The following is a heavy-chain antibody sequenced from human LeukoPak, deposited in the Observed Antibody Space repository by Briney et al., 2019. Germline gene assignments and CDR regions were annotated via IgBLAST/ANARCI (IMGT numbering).Heavy chain of an antibody. Sequence: GGSLRLSCAASGFTFATYGMSWVRQAPGKGLEWVSTVTGNGGSTYYADSVKGRFTISRDNSKNTLYLQMNSLRAEDTAVYYCAKARGYSVYVQIDYWGQGTQVTVS. D-gene: IGHD5/OR15-5a*01. CDR2: VTGNGGST. CDR1: GFTFATYG. J-gene: IGHJ4*02. CDR3: AKARGYSVYVQIDY. V-gene: IGHV3-23*01.